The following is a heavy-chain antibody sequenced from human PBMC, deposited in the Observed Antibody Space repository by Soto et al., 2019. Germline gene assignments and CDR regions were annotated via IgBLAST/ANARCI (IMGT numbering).Heavy chain of an antibody. J-gene: IGHJ4*02. Sequence: SVKVSCKASGGTFSSYAISWVRQAPGQGLEWMGGIIPIFGTADYAQKFQGRVTITADESTSTAYMELSSLRSEDTAVYYCARVRSYSAGLLDYWGQGTLVTVSS. CDR2: IIPIFGTA. V-gene: IGHV1-69*13. D-gene: IGHD1-26*01. CDR1: GGTFSSYA. CDR3: ARVRSYSAGLLDY.